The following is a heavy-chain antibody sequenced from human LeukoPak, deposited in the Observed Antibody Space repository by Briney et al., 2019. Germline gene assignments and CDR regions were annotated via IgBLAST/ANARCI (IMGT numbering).Heavy chain of an antibody. Sequence: GGSLRLSCAASGFTFSGSAMHWVRQASGKGLEWVGRIRSKANSYATAYAASVKGRFTISRDDSKNTAYLQMNSLKTEDTAVYYCTRVPVVVTATGDYWGQGTLVTVSS. CDR1: GFTFSGSA. D-gene: IGHD2-21*02. V-gene: IGHV3-73*01. J-gene: IGHJ4*02. CDR3: TRVPVVVTATGDY. CDR2: IRSKANSYAT.